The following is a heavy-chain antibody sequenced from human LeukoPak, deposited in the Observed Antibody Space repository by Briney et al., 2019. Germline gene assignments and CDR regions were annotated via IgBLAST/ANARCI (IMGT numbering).Heavy chain of an antibody. CDR3: ARGIGDHAAFDY. CDR1: GFTFSSYW. J-gene: IGHJ4*02. CDR2: INTDGSST. D-gene: IGHD2-21*02. Sequence: GGSLRLSCAASGFTFSSYWMHWVRQAPGKGLVWVSRINTDGSSTSYADSVKGRFTISRDNAKNTLYLQMNSLRAEDTAVYYCARGIGDHAAFDYWGQGTLATVSS. V-gene: IGHV3-74*01.